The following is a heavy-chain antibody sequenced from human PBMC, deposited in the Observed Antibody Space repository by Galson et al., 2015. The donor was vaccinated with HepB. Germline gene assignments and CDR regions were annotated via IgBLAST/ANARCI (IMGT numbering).Heavy chain of an antibody. Sequence: SVKVSCKASGYSSHNYAITWVRQAPGQGLEWMGWISAYNGNTKYAQKFQGRVTMTTDTSTRTSYMEVRTLRSDDTAVYNCARMGEATGFPASWVQGTLVTVSS. CDR3: ARMGEATGFPAS. CDR2: ISAYNGNT. CDR1: GYSSHNYA. V-gene: IGHV1-18*01. J-gene: IGHJ5*02. D-gene: IGHD1-1*01.